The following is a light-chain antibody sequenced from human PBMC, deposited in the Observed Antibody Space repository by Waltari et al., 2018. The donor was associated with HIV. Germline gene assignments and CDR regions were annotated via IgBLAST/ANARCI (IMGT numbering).Light chain of an antibody. CDR3: QSYDSSLRGV. CDR2: DNT. V-gene: IGLV1-40*01. Sequence: QSVLTQPPSVSGAPGQRVTISCSGSGSNIGAGYDVHWYQQLPGSAPKLLIYDNTKRPSGVPDRFSGSKSGTSASQAITGLQAEDEADYYCQSYDSSLRGVFGGGTKLTVL. CDR1: GSNIGAGYD. J-gene: IGLJ3*02.